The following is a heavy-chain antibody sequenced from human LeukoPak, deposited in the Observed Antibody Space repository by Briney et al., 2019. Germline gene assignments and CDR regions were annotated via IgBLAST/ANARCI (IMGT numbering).Heavy chain of an antibody. CDR2: IGLRGDST. CDR1: GFTFSSYA. V-gene: IGHV3-23*01. J-gene: IGHJ4*02. Sequence: PGGSLRLSCEASGFTFSSYAMSWVRQAPGKGLEWVSAIGLRGDSTYYADSVKGRFTISRDNSKNTLYLQMNSLRAEDTAVYYCARERGHLDYWGQGTLVTVSS. D-gene: IGHD6-25*01. CDR3: ARERGHLDY.